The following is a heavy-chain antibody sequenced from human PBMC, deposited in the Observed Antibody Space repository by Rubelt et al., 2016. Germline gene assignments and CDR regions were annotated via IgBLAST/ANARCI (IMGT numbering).Heavy chain of an antibody. CDR1: GGSISSSSYY. CDR2: IYYSGST. V-gene: IGHV4-39*07. D-gene: IGHD3-10*01. CDR3: ARPAAYGSGSYPIDY. Sequence: QLQLQESGPGLVKPSETLSLTCTVSGGSISSSSYYWGWIRQPPGKGLEWIGSIYYSGSTNYNPSLKVRVTMSVDTSKNQFSLKLSSVTAADTAVYYCARPAAYGSGSYPIDYWGQGTLVTVSS. J-gene: IGHJ4*02.